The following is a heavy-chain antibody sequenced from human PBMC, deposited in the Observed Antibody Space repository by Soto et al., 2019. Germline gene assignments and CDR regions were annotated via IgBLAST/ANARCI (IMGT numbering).Heavy chain of an antibody. CDR3: ARGPIKRIAVAGNYMDV. V-gene: IGHV4-34*01. CDR2: INHSGST. CDR1: GGSFSGYY. D-gene: IGHD6-19*01. J-gene: IGHJ6*03. Sequence: SETLSLTCAVYGGSFSGYYWSWIRQPPGKGLEWIGEINHSGSTNYNPSLKSRVTISVDTSKNQFSLKLSSVTAADTAVYYCARGPIKRIAVAGNYMDVWGKGTTVTVSS.